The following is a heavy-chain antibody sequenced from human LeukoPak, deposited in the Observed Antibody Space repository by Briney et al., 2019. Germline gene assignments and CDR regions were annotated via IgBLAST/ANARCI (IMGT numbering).Heavy chain of an antibody. CDR2: ISYDGSNK. V-gene: IGHV3-30*03. Sequence: PGGSLRLSCAASGFTFSSYGMHWVRQAPGKGLEWVAVISYDGSNKYYADSVKGRFTISRDNSKNTLYLQMNSLRAEDTAVYYCASNPRRAYWFDPWGQGTLVTVSS. J-gene: IGHJ5*02. D-gene: IGHD6-6*01. CDR1: GFTFSSYG. CDR3: ASNPRRAYWFDP.